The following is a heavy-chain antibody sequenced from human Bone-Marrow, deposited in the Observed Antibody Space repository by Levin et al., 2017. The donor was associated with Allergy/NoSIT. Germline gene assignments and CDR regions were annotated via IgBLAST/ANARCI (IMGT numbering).Heavy chain of an antibody. J-gene: IGHJ2*01. CDR3: ARVEFGGNSGYFDL. V-gene: IGHV4-30-2*01. CDR1: GGSISNAGYS. Sequence: PSETLSLTCAVSGGSISNAGYSWSWIRQPPGKDLVWLGYIYHTGSTYYNPSLKSRVTVSVDRSKNHFSLRLSSVTAADAAVYYCARVEFGGNSGYFDLWGRGTLVTVSS. CDR2: IYHTGST. D-gene: IGHD4-23*01.